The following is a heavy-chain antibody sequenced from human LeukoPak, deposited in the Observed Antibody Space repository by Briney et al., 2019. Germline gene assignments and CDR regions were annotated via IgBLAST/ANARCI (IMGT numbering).Heavy chain of an antibody. CDR3: ARHLAARRFDP. V-gene: IGHV4-39*01. CDR2: IYYNGST. D-gene: IGHD6-6*01. CDR1: GGSISSNHYY. Sequence: SETLSLTCTVSGGSISSNHYYWGWIRQPPGKGLEWIATIYYNGSTYYNPSLKSRVTIFVDTSKYQFSLKLSSVTAADTAVYYCARHLAARRFDPWGQGTLVTVSP. J-gene: IGHJ5*02.